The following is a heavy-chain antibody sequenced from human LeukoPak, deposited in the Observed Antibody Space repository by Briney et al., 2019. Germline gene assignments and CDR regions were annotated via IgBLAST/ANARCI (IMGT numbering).Heavy chain of an antibody. Sequence: PSGTLSLTCAVSGGSIDTNNWWSWVRQPPGKGLEWIGEIYHSGSTNYNPSLKSRVTILVDKSKNQFSLKLSSVTAADTAIYYCAGEGEYGQSYSWGQGVLVVVSA. D-gene: IGHD4-17*01. CDR1: GGSIDTNNW. V-gene: IGHV4-4*02. CDR3: AGEGEYGQSYS. J-gene: IGHJ5*02. CDR2: IYHSGST.